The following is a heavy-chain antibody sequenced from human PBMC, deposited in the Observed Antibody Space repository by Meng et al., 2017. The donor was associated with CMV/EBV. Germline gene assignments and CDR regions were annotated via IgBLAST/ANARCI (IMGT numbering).Heavy chain of an antibody. CDR2: ISWNSGSI. CDR1: GFTFDDYA. V-gene: IGHV3-9*01. CDR3: ARDLQLFRSSWHPVDI. Sequence: GGSLRLSCAASGFTFDDYAMHWVRQAPGKGLEWVSGISWNSGSIYYADSVKGRFTISRDNAKNSLYLQMNSLRAEDTAVYYCARDLQLFRSSWHPVDIWGQGTMVTVSS. D-gene: IGHD6-13*01. J-gene: IGHJ3*02.